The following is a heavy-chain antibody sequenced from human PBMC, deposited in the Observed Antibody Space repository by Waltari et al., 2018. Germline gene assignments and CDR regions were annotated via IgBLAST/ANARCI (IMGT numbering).Heavy chain of an antibody. CDR2: INQDGSEK. CDR3: AREETLYGAADVMSGFDC. D-gene: IGHD3-16*02. J-gene: IGHJ4*02. V-gene: IGHV3-7*04. CDR1: AFTFSRYW. Sequence: EVQLVESGGGLVQPGGSLRLSCAASAFTFSRYWMSLVGQAPGKGLEWVANINQDGSEKFYVDSVKGRFTISRDNAKNSLYLQMNSLRAEDTAVYYCAREETLYGAADVMSGFDCWGQGSLVTVSS.